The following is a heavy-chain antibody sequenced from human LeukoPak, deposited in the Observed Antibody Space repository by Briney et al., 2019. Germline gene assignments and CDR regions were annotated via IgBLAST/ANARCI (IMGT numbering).Heavy chain of an antibody. J-gene: IGHJ4*02. CDR1: GFTFSSYS. Sequence: PGGSLRLSCATSGFTFSSYSMNWVRQAPGKGLEWVSAISSSSDIYYADSMKGRFAISRDNAKNSLYLQMNSLRAEDTAVYYCARSSSGWYKRVPFDYWGQGALVTVSS. CDR3: ARSSSGWYKRVPFDY. D-gene: IGHD6-19*01. CDR2: ISSSSDI. V-gene: IGHV3-21*06.